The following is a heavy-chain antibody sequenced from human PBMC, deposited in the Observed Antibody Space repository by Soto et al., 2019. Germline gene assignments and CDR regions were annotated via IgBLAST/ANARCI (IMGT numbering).Heavy chain of an antibody. CDR1: GIVFSDY. CDR2: ISGSGRTI. V-gene: IGHV3-11*01. J-gene: IGHJ5*02. D-gene: IGHD3-16*01. CDR3: ARLPFPWGWFDP. Sequence: PGGSLRLSCAVSGIVFSDYMSWVRQAPGKGLEWLSYISGSGRTIYSADSVKGRFTISRDNATNSLYLQMNNVRTEDTAVYYCARLPFPWGWFDPWGQGTLVTVSS.